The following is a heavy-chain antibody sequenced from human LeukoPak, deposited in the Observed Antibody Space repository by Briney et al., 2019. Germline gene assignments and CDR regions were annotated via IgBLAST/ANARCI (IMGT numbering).Heavy chain of an antibody. V-gene: IGHV4-31*03. CDR1: GGSISIGGYY. J-gene: IGHJ4*02. Sequence: SETLSLTCTVSGGSISIGGYYWSWIRQHPGKGLEWIGYIYYSGSTYYNPSLKSRVTISVDTSKNQFSLKLSSVTAADTAVYYCAREDVAASFLDYWGQGTLVTVSS. CDR2: IYYSGST. CDR3: AREDVAASFLDY. D-gene: IGHD6-13*01.